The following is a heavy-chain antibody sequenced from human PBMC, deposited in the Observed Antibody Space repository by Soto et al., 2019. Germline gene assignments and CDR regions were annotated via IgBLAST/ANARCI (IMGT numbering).Heavy chain of an antibody. CDR3: ARDRVYCTNGVRYYYYYMAV. V-gene: IGHV3-7*01. J-gene: IGHJ6*03. D-gene: IGHD2-8*01. CDR2: IKQDGSEK. Sequence: GGSLRLSCAASGFTFSSYWMIWVRQAPGKGLEWVANIKQDGSEKYYVDSVKGRFTISRDNAKNSLYLQMNSLRAEDTAVYYCARDRVYCTNGVRYYYYYMAVWGKGTTVTVSS. CDR1: GFTFSSYW.